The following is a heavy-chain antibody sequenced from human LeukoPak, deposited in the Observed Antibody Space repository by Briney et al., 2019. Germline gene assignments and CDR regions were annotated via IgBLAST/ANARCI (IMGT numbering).Heavy chain of an antibody. CDR2: ISGSGGST. V-gene: IGHV3-23*01. CDR3: AKDLAVVPAAGCDY. Sequence: GGSLRLSCAASGFTFSSYAMSWVRQAPGKGLEWVSAISGSGGSTYYADSVKGRFTISRDNSKNTLYLQMNSLRAEDTAVYYCAKDLAVVPAAGCDYWGQGTLVTVSS. CDR1: GFTFSSYA. J-gene: IGHJ4*02. D-gene: IGHD2-2*01.